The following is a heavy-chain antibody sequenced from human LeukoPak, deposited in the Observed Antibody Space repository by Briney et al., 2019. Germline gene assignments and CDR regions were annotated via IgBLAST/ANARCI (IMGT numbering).Heavy chain of an antibody. CDR3: ARTLWFVELKVWFDP. CDR2: IYYSGST. J-gene: IGHJ5*02. Sequence: PSETLSLTCTVSGGSISSYYWSWIRQPPGKGLEWIGYIYYSGSTNYNPSLKSRVTISVDTSKNQFSLKLSSVTAADTAVYYCARTLWFVELKVWFDPWGQGTLVTVSS. CDR1: GGSISSYY. D-gene: IGHD3-10*01. V-gene: IGHV4-59*08.